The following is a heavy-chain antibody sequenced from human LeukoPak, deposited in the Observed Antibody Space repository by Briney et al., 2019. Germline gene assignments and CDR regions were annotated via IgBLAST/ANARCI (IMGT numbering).Heavy chain of an antibody. CDR3: IRGGIQVSGIDAFDI. J-gene: IGHJ3*02. CDR1: GFTFSSYE. V-gene: IGHV3-13*01. CDR2: IGIAGDT. D-gene: IGHD5/OR15-5a*01. Sequence: PGGSLRLSCAASGFTFSSYEMHWVRQAPGRGLEWVSAIGIAGDTYYPDSVKGRFTISRENAKNSMYLQMNSLKDGDTAVYYCIRGGIQVSGIDAFDIWGQGTMVTVSS.